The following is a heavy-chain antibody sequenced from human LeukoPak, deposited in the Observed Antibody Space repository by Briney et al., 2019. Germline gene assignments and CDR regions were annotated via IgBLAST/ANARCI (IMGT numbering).Heavy chain of an antibody. CDR1: GFTFSSYG. J-gene: IGHJ4*02. V-gene: IGHV3-30*02. Sequence: PGGSLRLSCAASGFTFSSYGMHWVRQAPGKGLEWVAFIRSDGSNKYYADSVKGRFTISRDNSKNTLYLQMNSLRAEDAAVYYCAKWGGGDRFDYWGQGTLVTVSS. CDR2: IRSDGSNK. D-gene: IGHD2-21*02. CDR3: AKWGGGDRFDY.